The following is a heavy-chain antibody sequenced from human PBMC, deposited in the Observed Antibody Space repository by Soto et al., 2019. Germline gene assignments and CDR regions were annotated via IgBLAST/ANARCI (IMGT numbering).Heavy chain of an antibody. J-gene: IGHJ4*02. CDR2: ISGSGGST. D-gene: IGHD3-10*01. V-gene: IGHV3-23*01. CDR3: AKGQPLWFGEFYFDY. Sequence: EVQLLESGGGLVQPGGSLRLSCAASGFTFSSYAMSWVRQAPGKGLEWVSAISGSGGSTYYADSVKGRFTISRDNSKNTLYLQMISLRAEDTAVHYCAKGQPLWFGEFYFDYWGQGTLVTVSS. CDR1: GFTFSSYA.